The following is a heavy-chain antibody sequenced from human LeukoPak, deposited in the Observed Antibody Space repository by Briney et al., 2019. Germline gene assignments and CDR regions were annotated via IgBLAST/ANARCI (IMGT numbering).Heavy chain of an antibody. CDR3: ARFTRDYYDSSGYYY. CDR1: GFTFSSYW. Sequence: GGSLRLSCAASGFTFSSYWMHWVRQAPGKGLVWVSRINSDGSSTSYADSVKGRFTISRDNAKNTLYLQMNSLRAEDTAVYYCARFTRDYYDSSGYYYWGQGTLVTVSS. D-gene: IGHD3-22*01. J-gene: IGHJ4*02. V-gene: IGHV3-74*01. CDR2: INSDGSST.